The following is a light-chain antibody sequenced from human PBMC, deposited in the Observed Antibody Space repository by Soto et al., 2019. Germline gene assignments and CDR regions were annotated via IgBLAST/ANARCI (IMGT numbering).Light chain of an antibody. V-gene: IGKV4-1*01. CDR1: QTILYSPNNKNY. CDR3: QQYYDTPRT. Sequence: DIVMTQSPDSLAVSLGERATINCKSSQTILYSPNNKNYLAWYQKKAGQPPKLLIYWASTRESGVPDRFSGSGSGTNFTLTISSLPAEDAAVYYCQQYYDTPRTFGQGTKVEFK. CDR2: WAS. J-gene: IGKJ1*01.